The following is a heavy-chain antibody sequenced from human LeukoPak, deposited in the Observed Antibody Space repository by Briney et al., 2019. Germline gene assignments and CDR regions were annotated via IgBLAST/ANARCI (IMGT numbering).Heavy chain of an antibody. J-gene: IGHJ4*02. D-gene: IGHD3-9*01. Sequence: GGSLRLSCAASGFIFSNYAMSWARQAPGLGLEWVSAIVGSGANTYYADSVKGRFTISRDNPRNTLYLQMNSLRAEDTAVYYCAKWGDYDVLTGYYDPDNWGQGTLVTVSS. CDR2: IVGSGANT. CDR1: GFIFSNYA. CDR3: AKWGDYDVLTGYYDPDN. V-gene: IGHV3-23*01.